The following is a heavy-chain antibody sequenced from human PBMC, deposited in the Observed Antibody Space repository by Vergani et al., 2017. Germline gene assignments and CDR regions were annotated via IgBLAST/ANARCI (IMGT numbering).Heavy chain of an antibody. J-gene: IGHJ4*02. CDR3: SRHLRGYSYGVFDY. D-gene: IGHD5-18*01. Sequence: QVRLQESGPGVVKPSETLSLTCSVSGGSISGYYWGWIRQSPEKGLEWIGSLYASGSTYYSPSLKSRVAISIDTSKNHFSLRLSSVTAADTAVYYCSRHLRGYSYGVFDYWGQGREVTVSS. CDR2: LYASGST. V-gene: IGHV4-38-2*02. CDR1: GGSISGYY.